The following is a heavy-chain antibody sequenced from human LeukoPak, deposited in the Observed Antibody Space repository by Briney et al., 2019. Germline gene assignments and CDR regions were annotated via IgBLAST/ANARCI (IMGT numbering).Heavy chain of an antibody. CDR3: AVPRIGNYYGMDV. D-gene: IGHD3-10*01. J-gene: IGHJ6*02. Sequence: GGSLRLSCAASGFTFSSYAMSWVRQAPGKGLEWVSAISGSGAGTYYADSVKGRFTIPRDNSKNTLYLQMNSLRAEDTAVYYCAVPRIGNYYGMDVWGQGTTVTVSS. CDR2: ISGSGAGT. CDR1: GFTFSSYA. V-gene: IGHV3-23*01.